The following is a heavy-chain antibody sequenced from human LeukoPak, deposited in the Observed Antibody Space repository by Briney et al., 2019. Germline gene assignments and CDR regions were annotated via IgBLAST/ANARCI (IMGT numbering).Heavy chain of an antibody. CDR3: ASESIAAAGRWFDY. CDR2: IWYDGSNK. D-gene: IGHD6-13*01. Sequence: GGSLRLSCAASGFTFSSYGMHWVRQAPGKGLEWVAVIWYDGSNKYYADSVKGRFTISRDNSKNTLYLQMNSLRAEDTAVYYCASESIAAAGRWFDYWGQGTLVTVSS. J-gene: IGHJ4*02. CDR1: GFTFSSYG. V-gene: IGHV3-33*01.